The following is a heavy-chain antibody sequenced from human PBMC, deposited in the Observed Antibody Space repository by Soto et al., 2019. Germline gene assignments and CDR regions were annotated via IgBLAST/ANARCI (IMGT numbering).Heavy chain of an antibody. D-gene: IGHD3-16*01. Sequence: QVQLVQSGAEVKKPGSSVTVSCKASGGTFSSYAISWVRQAPGQGREWMGGIIPIFGTANYAQKFQGRVKSTADEPTSPDYMVLSSLRSEDTSVYDCARIERGDRFDYWGQGTLVTVSS. CDR2: IIPIFGTA. CDR3: ARIERGDRFDY. CDR1: GGTFSSYA. V-gene: IGHV1-69*01. J-gene: IGHJ4*02.